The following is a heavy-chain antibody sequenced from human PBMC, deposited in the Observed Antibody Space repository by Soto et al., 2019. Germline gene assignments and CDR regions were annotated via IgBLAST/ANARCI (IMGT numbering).Heavy chain of an antibody. J-gene: IGHJ4*02. CDR1: GFSLSSYEVS. V-gene: IGHV2-5*02. Sequence: QITLKESGPTLVKPTQTLTLTCTFSGFSLSSYEVSVGWIRQPPGKALEWLALIYWDGDQSYSPSLRSRLTITKDTSNNQVVLTMTNMDPVDTATYYCVPIARKTDPATWGQRSPVTVSS. CDR2: IYWDGDQ. D-gene: IGHD2-15*01. CDR3: VPIARKTDPAT.